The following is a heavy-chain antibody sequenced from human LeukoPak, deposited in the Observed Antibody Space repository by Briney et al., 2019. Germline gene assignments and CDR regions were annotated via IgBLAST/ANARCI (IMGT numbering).Heavy chain of an antibody. CDR1: GYTFTSCA. D-gene: IGHD3-22*01. CDR3: ARGPTRSYYYDSSGYLYFQH. Sequence: GASVKVSCKASGYTFTSCAMNWVRQAPGQGLEWMGWINTNTGNPTYAQGFTGRFVFSLDTSVSTAYLQISSLKAEDTAVYYCARGPTRSYYYDSSGYLYFQHWGQGTLVTVSS. J-gene: IGHJ1*01. V-gene: IGHV7-4-1*02. CDR2: INTNTGNP.